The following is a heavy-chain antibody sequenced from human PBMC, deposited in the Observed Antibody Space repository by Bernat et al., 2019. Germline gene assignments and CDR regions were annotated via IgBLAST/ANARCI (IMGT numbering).Heavy chain of an antibody. V-gene: IGHV1-18*01. Sequence: QVQLVQSGAEVKKPGASVKVSCKASAYTFNTYGITWVRQAPGQGLEWMGWISPYNGYTNYAQKFQGRVTMTTDTSTSTAYMELRSLRSDDTAVYYCVRADGSSWPYSYVDVWGKGTTVTVSS. J-gene: IGHJ6*03. D-gene: IGHD6-13*01. CDR3: VRADGSSWPYSYVDV. CDR1: AYTFNTYG. CDR2: ISPYNGYT.